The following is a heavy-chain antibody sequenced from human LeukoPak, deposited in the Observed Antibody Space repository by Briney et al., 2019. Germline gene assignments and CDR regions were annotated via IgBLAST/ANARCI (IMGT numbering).Heavy chain of an antibody. D-gene: IGHD4-17*01. J-gene: IGHJ4*02. CDR2: ISGSCSFT. CDR3: ARVTLYGESALDY. CDR1: GFTFSDYY. V-gene: IGHV3-11*06. Sequence: GGSLRLSCAASGFTFSDYYMSWVHQAPGKGLEWVSYISGSCSFTIYADSVKGRFTISRDNAKNSLYLQMNSLRAEDTAVYYCARVTLYGESALDYWGQGALVTVSS.